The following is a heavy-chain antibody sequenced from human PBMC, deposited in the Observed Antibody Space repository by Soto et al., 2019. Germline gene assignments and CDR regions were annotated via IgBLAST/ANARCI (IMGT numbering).Heavy chain of an antibody. CDR3: VQPTLSYDILTGAFDY. V-gene: IGHV3-30*03. CDR2: ISYDGSNK. J-gene: IGHJ4*02. Sequence: GGSLRLSCAASGFTFSSFGMHWVRQAPGTGLEWVAVISYDGSNKYYADSVKGRFTISRDNSKNTLYLQMNSLRAEDTAVYYCVQPTLSYDILTGAFDYWGQGTLVTVSS. CDR1: GFTFSSFG. D-gene: IGHD3-9*01.